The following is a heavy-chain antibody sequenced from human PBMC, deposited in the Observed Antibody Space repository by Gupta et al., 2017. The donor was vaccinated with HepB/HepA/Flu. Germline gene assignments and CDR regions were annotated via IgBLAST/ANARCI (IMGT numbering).Heavy chain of an antibody. Sequence: QITLKESGPTLVKPTQTLTLTCTFSGFSLSTSGVGVGWIRQPPGKALEWLALIYWNDDKRYSPSLKSRRTITKDTSKNQVVLTMTNMDPVDTATYYGAHLTTYYDVWSGYFEYFQHGGQGTLVTVSS. CDR1: GFSLSTSGVG. J-gene: IGHJ1*01. V-gene: IGHV2-5*01. CDR2: IYWNDDK. CDR3: AHLTTYYDVWSGYFEYFQH. D-gene: IGHD3-3*01.